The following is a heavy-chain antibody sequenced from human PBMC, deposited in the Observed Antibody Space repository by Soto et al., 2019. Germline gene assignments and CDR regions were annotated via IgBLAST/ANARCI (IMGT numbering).Heavy chain of an antibody. CDR1: GFTFSSYW. CDR2: INSDGSST. Sequence: GGSLRLSCAASGFTFSSYWMHWVRQAPGKGLVWVSRINSDGSSTSYADSVKGLYTISRDNAKNTLYLQMNSLGAEDTAVYYCAGLPVGYCSSTSCYASAFGYYYYMDVWGKGTTVTVSS. CDR3: AGLPVGYCSSTSCYASAFGYYYYMDV. J-gene: IGHJ6*03. D-gene: IGHD2-2*03. V-gene: IGHV3-74*01.